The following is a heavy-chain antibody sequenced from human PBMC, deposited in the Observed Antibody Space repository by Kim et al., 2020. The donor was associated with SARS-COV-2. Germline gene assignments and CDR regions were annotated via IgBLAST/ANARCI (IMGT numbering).Heavy chain of an antibody. Sequence: GGSLRLSCAASGSTFSNAWMSWVRLAPGKGLEWIGRIKSKADGGTTDYGAPVKGRFSISRDDSKNTLYLQMNSLKTEDTAVYYWTTYYSGYDYNYFDYWGQGTLVTVSS. J-gene: IGHJ4*02. CDR3: TTYYSGYDYNYFDY. CDR2: IKSKADGGTT. D-gene: IGHD3-22*01. CDR1: GSTFSNAW. V-gene: IGHV3-15*01.